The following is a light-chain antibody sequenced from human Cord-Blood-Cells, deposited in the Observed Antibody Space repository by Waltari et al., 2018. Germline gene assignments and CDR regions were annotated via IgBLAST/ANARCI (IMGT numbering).Light chain of an antibody. CDR1: QGISSS. V-gene: IGKV1-12*01. CDR3: QQANSFPYT. Sequence: DIEMTQSPSSVSPSVGDRVTPPSRASQGISSSSAWYQQKTGTAPKLLIYAAASLQSGVPSRFSGSGSGTNFSITISSLQPADFATYYYQQANSFPYTFGQGTKLEIK. J-gene: IGKJ2*01. CDR2: AAA.